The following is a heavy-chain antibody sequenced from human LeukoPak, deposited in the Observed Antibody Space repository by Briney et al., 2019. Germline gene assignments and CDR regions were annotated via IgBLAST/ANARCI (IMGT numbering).Heavy chain of an antibody. Sequence: PGGSLRLSCAASGFTFSSYAMSWVRQAPGKGLEWVSAISGSGDSTYYADSVKGRFTICRDNSKTTLYLQMNSLRAEDTAVYYCANGVTSDYWGQGTLVTASS. CDR3: ANGVTSDY. CDR2: ISGSGDST. CDR1: GFTFSSYA. D-gene: IGHD4-23*01. J-gene: IGHJ4*02. V-gene: IGHV3-23*01.